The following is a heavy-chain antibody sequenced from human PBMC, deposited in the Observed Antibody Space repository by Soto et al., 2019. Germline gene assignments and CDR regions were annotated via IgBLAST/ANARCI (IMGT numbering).Heavy chain of an antibody. CDR1: GFTFSSYG. Sequence: EVQLLESGGGLAQPGGSLRLSCAASGFTFSSYGMTWVRQAPGKGLEWVSGISGSGSNTFYADAVKGRFAISRDNSKNTLYLQMNSLRAEDTAVYYCANVGDPLTTEVVIRNFDYWGQGTLVTVSS. V-gene: IGHV3-23*01. CDR2: ISGSGSNT. CDR3: ANVGDPLTTEVVIRNFDY. D-gene: IGHD3-22*01. J-gene: IGHJ4*02.